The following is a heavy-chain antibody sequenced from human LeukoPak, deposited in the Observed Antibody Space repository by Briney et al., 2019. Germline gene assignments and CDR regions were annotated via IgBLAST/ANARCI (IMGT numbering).Heavy chain of an antibody. Sequence: PGGSVRLSCAASGLTFSSYAMSGVGQAPGRGVEGVSAVSGSGGSTYYADSVKGRFTISRDNSKNTLYLQMNSLRAEDTAVYYCAKDHQGPGPTYYFDYWGQGTLVTVSS. D-gene: IGHD2-2*01. V-gene: IGHV3-23*01. CDR3: AKDHQGPGPTYYFDY. CDR1: GLTFSSYA. J-gene: IGHJ4*02. CDR2: VSGSGGST.